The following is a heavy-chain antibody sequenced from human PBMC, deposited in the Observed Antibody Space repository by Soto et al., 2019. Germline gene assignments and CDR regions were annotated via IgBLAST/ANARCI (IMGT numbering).Heavy chain of an antibody. CDR1: GFTFSSYG. Sequence: QVQLVESGGGVVQPGRSLRLSCAASGFTFSSYGMHWVRQAPGKGLEWVAVISYDGSNKYYADSVKGRFTISRDNSKNTLYLKMNILGAEDTAVYYCAKGPAIVLVPAAMNYYYGMDVWGQGPTVTVS. CDR2: ISYDGSNK. J-gene: IGHJ6*02. CDR3: AKGPAIVLVPAAMNYYYGMDV. V-gene: IGHV3-30*18. D-gene: IGHD2-2*01.